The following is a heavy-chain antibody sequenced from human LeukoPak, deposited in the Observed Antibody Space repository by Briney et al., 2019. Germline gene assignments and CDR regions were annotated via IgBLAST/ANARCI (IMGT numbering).Heavy chain of an antibody. J-gene: IGHJ4*02. V-gene: IGHV3-7*01. Sequence: GGSLRLSCAASGFTFSNTWMSWVRQAPGKGLEWVATIKNDGSDKYYVDSVKGRFTLSRDNAKNLVYLQMSSLRVEDTAVYYCVNLGYSDGGQGTLVTVSS. D-gene: IGHD5-12*01. CDR3: VNLGYSD. CDR2: IKNDGSDK. CDR1: GFTFSNTW.